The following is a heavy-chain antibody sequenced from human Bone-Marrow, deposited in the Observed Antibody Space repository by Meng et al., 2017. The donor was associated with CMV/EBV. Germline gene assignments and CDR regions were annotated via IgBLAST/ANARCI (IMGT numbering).Heavy chain of an antibody. V-gene: IGHV3-30*02. CDR1: GFTFSSYG. J-gene: IGHJ6*02. CDR3: AKPPAIYCSSTSCRGNYYGMDV. Sequence: GESLKISCAASGFTFSSYGMHWVRQAPGKGLEWVAFIRYDGSNKYYADSVKGRFTISRDNSKNTLYLQMNSLRAEDTAVYYCAKPPAIYCSSTSCRGNYYGMDVWGQGTTVTVYS. D-gene: IGHD2-2*01. CDR2: IRYDGSNK.